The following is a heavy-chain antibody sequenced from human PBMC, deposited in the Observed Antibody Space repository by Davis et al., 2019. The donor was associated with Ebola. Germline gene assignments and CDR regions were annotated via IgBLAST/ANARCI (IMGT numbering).Heavy chain of an antibody. V-gene: IGHV3-33*01. D-gene: IGHD2-15*01. CDR2: IWYDESHK. CDR3: ARDPSSRCSGSTCPDPFDY. J-gene: IGHJ4*02. Sequence: GESLKISCAVSGFTFSSFGMHWVRQAPGKGLEWVAVIWYDESHKFYADSVKGRFTISRDSSENTVYLQMNSLRVEDTAVYYWARDPSSRCSGSTCPDPFDYWGQGTLVTVSS. CDR1: GFTFSSFG.